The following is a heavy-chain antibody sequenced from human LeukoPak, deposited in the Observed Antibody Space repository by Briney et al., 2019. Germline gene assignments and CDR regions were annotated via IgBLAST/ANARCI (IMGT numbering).Heavy chain of an antibody. CDR3: ARAYYYDFWSGYPYYMDV. Sequence: ASVKVSCKVSGYTLTELSMHWVRQAPGKGLEWMGGFDPEDGETIYAQKFQGRVTMTEDTSTDTAYMELSSLRSDDTAVYYCARAYYYDFWSGYPYYMDVWGKGTTVTVSS. V-gene: IGHV1-24*01. J-gene: IGHJ6*03. CDR2: FDPEDGET. CDR1: GYTLTELS. D-gene: IGHD3-3*01.